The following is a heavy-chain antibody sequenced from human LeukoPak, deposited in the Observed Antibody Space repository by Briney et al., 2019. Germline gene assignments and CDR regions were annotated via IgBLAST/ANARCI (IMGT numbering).Heavy chain of an antibody. CDR3: ARGGGYSSNGGFDY. D-gene: IGHD5-18*01. J-gene: IGHJ4*02. V-gene: IGHV3-30*03. CDR1: GFTFSSYG. CDR2: ISYDGTNK. Sequence: GRSLRLSCAASGFTFSSYGMHWVRQAPGKGLEWVAVISYDGTNKYYADSVRGRFTISRDNSKNTLYLQMNSLRAEDTAVYYCARGGGYSSNGGFDYWGQGTLVTVSS.